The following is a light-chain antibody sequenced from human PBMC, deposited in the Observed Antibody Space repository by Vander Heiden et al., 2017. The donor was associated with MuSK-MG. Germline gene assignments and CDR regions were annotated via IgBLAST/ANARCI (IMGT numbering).Light chain of an antibody. CDR2: AAS. Sequence: DIQLTQSPSSLSASVGDRVVISCRASQGISRYLNWYQQKPGKAPKLLVYAASSLQSGVPSRFSGSGSGTDFTLAITRLQPEDFATYYCQQGHSTPITFGGGTKVEIK. CDR3: QQGHSTPIT. J-gene: IGKJ4*01. CDR1: QGISRY. V-gene: IGKV1-39*01.